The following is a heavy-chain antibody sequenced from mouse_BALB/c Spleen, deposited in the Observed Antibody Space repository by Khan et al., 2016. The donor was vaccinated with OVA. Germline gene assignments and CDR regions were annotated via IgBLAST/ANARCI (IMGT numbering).Heavy chain of an antibody. CDR2: IYPGTGST. CDR3: ERWGYDNHAMDY. V-gene: IGHV1-76*01. CDR1: GYSFPSYW. Sequence: QVQLKESGAELVRPGASVKLSCKTSGYSFPSYWIHSVKQRSGQGLEWFARIYPGTGSTYYNEKFKGKATLTADKSSSTAYMQLSSLKSEDSAVYFCERWGYDNHAMDYWGQGTSVTVSS. J-gene: IGHJ4*01. D-gene: IGHD2-10*02.